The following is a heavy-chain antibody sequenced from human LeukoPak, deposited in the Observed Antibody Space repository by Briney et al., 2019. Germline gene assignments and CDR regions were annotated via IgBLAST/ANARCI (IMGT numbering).Heavy chain of an antibody. Sequence: PGRSLRLSCAASGFTFSSYDMHWVRQAPGKGLEWVAVISYDGSNKYYADSVKGRFTISRDNSKNTLYLQMNSLRAEDTAVYYCAGEGRYCSSTSCYSLYAFDIWGQGTMVTVSS. D-gene: IGHD2-2*01. CDR3: AGEGRYCSSTSCYSLYAFDI. CDR2: ISYDGSNK. V-gene: IGHV3-30-3*01. J-gene: IGHJ3*02. CDR1: GFTFSSYD.